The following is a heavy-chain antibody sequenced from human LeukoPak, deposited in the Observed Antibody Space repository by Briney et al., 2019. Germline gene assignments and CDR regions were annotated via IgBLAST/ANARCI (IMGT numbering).Heavy chain of an antibody. CDR1: GGSISSGGYS. V-gene: IGHV4-30-2*01. CDR3: ARGGQGNDY. CDR2: IYHSGST. Sequence: SETLSLTCAVSGGSISSGGYSWSWIRQPPGKGLEWIGYIYHSGSTYYYPSLKSRVTISVDRSKNQFSLKLSSVTAADMAVYYCARGGQGNDYWGQGTLVTVSS. J-gene: IGHJ4*02.